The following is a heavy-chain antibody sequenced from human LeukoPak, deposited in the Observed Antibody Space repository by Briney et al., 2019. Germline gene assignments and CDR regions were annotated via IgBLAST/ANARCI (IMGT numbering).Heavy chain of an antibody. V-gene: IGHV4-39*01. D-gene: IGHD3-3*01. CDR3: ARGRLGIFWSGYAAFDI. J-gene: IGHJ3*02. Sequence: SETLSLTCTVSGDSISSSNSYWGWIRQPPGKGLEWIGSIYYSGNTYYNASLKSRVTISVDTSKNQFSLKLTSVTAADTAVYYCARGRLGIFWSGYAAFDIWGQGTMVTVSS. CDR1: GDSISSSNSY. CDR2: IYYSGNT.